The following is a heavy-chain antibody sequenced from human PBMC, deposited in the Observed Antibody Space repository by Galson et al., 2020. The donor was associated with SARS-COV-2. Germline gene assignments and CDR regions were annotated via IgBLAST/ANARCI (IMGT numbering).Heavy chain of an antibody. Sequence: SETLSLTCTVSGDSISTYYWSWIRQSPGTRLEWIGDISYRGYTNYNNSLRSRVTISLDTSKNQFSLRLTSVTAADTAIYYCARLPGGYKGWFDTWGQGTLVTVSS. CDR3: ARLPGGYKGWFDT. J-gene: IGHJ5*02. CDR1: GDSISTYY. D-gene: IGHD1-20*01. V-gene: IGHV4-59*08. CDR2: ISYRGYT.